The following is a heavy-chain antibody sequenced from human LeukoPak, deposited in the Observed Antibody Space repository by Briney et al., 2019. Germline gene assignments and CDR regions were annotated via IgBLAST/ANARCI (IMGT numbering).Heavy chain of an antibody. CDR2: ISYDGSNK. D-gene: IGHD2-15*01. Sequence: PGRSLRLSCAASGFTFSSYGMHWVRQAPGKGLEWVAVISYDGSNKYYADSVKGRFTISRDNSKNMLYLEMNSPRAEDTAVYYCARGGFPKPDCSGVSCYTEFDFWGQGTLVTASS. CDR1: GFTFSSYG. CDR3: ARGGFPKPDCSGVSCYTEFDF. J-gene: IGHJ4*02. V-gene: IGHV3-30*03.